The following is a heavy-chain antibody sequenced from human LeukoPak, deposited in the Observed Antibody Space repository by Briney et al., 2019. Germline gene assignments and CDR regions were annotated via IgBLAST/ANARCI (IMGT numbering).Heavy chain of an antibody. CDR1: GFTFSSYA. Sequence: GGSLRLSCVVSGFTFSSYAMSWVRQAPGKGLEWVSTISGSGGSTFYADSVKGRFTISRDNSKNTLYLQMNSLRAEDTAVYYCAKSGYVYYWGQGALVTVSS. D-gene: IGHD5-12*01. CDR3: AKSGYVYY. CDR2: ISGSGGST. J-gene: IGHJ4*02. V-gene: IGHV3-23*01.